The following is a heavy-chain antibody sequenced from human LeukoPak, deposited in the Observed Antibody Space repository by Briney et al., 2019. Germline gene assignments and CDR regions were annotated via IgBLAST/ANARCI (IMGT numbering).Heavy chain of an antibody. CDR3: ASPSLMSGEPSYFDF. Sequence: SETLSLTCTVSGGSISSYYWSWIRQPPGKGLEWVASIYYTGNTFYNPSLKSRGTLSLDTSKNQFSLRLTSVTAADTAVYYCASPSLMSGEPSYFDFWGQGTLVSVSA. J-gene: IGHJ4*02. D-gene: IGHD4-17*01. CDR2: IYYTGNT. V-gene: IGHV4-59*12. CDR1: GGSISSYY.